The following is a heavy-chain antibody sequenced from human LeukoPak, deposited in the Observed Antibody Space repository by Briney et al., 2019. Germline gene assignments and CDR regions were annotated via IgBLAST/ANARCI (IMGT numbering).Heavy chain of an antibody. CDR2: VDHSFGAT. Sequence: GGSLRLSCTASGFTFSSFAMSWVRLAPGKGLEWVSTVDHSFGATHYADSVKGRFTISRDDSKNTVSLQMNSLRVEDAALYYCIPLPAGNFPGFDYWGQGTRVTVSS. D-gene: IGHD1-7*01. CDR3: IPLPAGNFPGFDY. CDR1: GFTFSSFA. V-gene: IGHV3-23*01. J-gene: IGHJ4*02.